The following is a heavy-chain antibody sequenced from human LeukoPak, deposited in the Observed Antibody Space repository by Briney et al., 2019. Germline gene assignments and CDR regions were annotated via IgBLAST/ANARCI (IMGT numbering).Heavy chain of an antibody. V-gene: IGHV3-7*01. CDR1: GFTFSSYW. CDR3: ARDGFDWYYLDI. CDR2: IKQDGSEK. J-gene: IGHJ3*02. Sequence: PGGSLRLSCAACGFTFSSYWMSWVRQAPGKGLEWVANIKQDGSEKYYVDSVKGRFTISRDNAKNSLYLQMNSLRAEDTAVYYCARDGFDWYYLDIWGQGTMVTVSS. D-gene: IGHD3-9*01.